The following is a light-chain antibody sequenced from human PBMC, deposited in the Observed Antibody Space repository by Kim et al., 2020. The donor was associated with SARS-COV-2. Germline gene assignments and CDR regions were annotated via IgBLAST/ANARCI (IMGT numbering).Light chain of an antibody. V-gene: IGLV1-47*01. Sequence: PGQRVTISCSGSSSNIGSNYVYWYQQLPGTAPKLLIYRNNHRPSGVPDRFSGSKSGTSASLAISGLRSEDEADYYCSSYTSSSTLIFGGGTQLTVL. CDR1: SSNIGSNY. J-gene: IGLJ2*01. CDR3: SSYTSSSTLI. CDR2: RNN.